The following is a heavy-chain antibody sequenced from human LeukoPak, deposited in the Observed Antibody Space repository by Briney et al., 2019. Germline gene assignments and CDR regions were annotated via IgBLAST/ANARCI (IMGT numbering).Heavy chain of an antibody. CDR1: GFTFSGSA. V-gene: IGHV3-73*01. CDR2: IRSKANSYAT. D-gene: IGHD2-15*01. CDR3: RPEFGLYWGP. J-gene: IGHJ5*02. Sequence: QAGGSLRLSCAASGFTFSGSAMHWVRQASGKGLEWVGRIRSKANSYATAYAASVKGRFTISRDDSKNTAYLQMNSLKTEDTAVYYCRPEFGLYWGPWGQGTLVTVSS.